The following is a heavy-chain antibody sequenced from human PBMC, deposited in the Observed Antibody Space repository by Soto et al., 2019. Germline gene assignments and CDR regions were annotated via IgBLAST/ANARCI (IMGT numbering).Heavy chain of an antibody. D-gene: IGHD4-17*01. J-gene: IGHJ3*01. CDR3: AKALYQMGDYAGSFDV. V-gene: IGHV3-23*01. CDR2: IEGGHAT. CDR1: GFTFSNYA. Sequence: GGSLRLSCAASGFTFSNYAMYWVRQAPGKGLEWVSGIEGGHATYYSDSVRGRFNISRDNSQDTLLLQMDNLRAEDTALYYCAKALYQMGDYAGSFDVWGQGTMVTVSS.